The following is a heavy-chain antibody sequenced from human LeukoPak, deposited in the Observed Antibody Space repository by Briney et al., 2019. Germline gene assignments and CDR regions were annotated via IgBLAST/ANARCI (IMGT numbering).Heavy chain of an antibody. CDR3: ARARKYYYGSGSYFH. Sequence: ASVKVSCKASGYTFTAYYLHWVRQAPGQGLEWMGWINSNSGGTNSAQKFQGRVTMTRDTSISTAYMELSRLRSDDTAVYYCARARKYYYGSGSYFHWGQGTLVTVS. CDR1: GYTFTAYY. J-gene: IGHJ4*02. V-gene: IGHV1-2*02. D-gene: IGHD3-10*01. CDR2: INSNSGGT.